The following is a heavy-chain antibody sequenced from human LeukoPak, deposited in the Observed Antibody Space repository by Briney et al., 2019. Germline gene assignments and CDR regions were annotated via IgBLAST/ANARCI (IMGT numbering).Heavy chain of an antibody. J-gene: IGHJ3*02. CDR2: ISWNSGSI. CDR3: AKAITRLYWYYDSSGYDAFDI. D-gene: IGHD3-22*01. Sequence: GRSLRLSCAASGFTFDDYAMHWVRQAPGKGLEWVSGISWNSGSIGYADSVKGRFTISRDNAKNSLYLQMNSLRAEDTALYYCAKAITRLYWYYDSSGYDAFDIWGQGTMVTVSS. CDR1: GFTFDDYA. V-gene: IGHV3-9*01.